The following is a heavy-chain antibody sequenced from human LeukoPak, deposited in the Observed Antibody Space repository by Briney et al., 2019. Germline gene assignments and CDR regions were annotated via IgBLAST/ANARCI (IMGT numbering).Heavy chain of an antibody. CDR1: GGSISSDNYY. Sequence: SETLSLTCTVSGGSISSDNYYWGWIRQPPGKGLGWIGEINHSGSTNYNPSLKSRVTISVDTSKNQFSLKLSSVTAADTAVYYCARPRVRGVIIRGFDYWGQGTLVTVSS. J-gene: IGHJ4*01. V-gene: IGHV4-39*07. D-gene: IGHD3-10*01. CDR2: INHSGST. CDR3: ARPRVRGVIIRGFDY.